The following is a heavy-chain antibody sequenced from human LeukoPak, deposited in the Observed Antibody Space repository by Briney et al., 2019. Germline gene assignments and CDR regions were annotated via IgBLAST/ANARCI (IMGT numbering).Heavy chain of an antibody. CDR1: GGTFSSYA. CDR3: ARARSGYGSGSYYRDYYFDY. J-gene: IGHJ4*02. V-gene: IGHV1-69*06. Sequence: GASVKVSCKASGGTFSSYAISWVRRAPGQGLEWMGGIIPIFGTANYAQKFQGRVTITADKSTSTAYMELSSLRSEDTAVYYCARARSGYGSGSYYRDYYFDYWGQGTLVTVSS. CDR2: IIPIFGTA. D-gene: IGHD3-10*01.